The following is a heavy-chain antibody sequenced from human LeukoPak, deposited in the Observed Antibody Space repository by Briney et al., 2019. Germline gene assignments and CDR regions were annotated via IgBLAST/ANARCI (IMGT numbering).Heavy chain of an antibody. D-gene: IGHD2/OR15-2a*01. Sequence: SETLSLTCTVSGGSISSGSYYWSWIRQPAGKGLEWIGRIYTSGSTNYNPSLKSRVTISVDTSKNQFSLKMNSVTAADTAVYYCARHKSITYDVFDIWGQGTMVTVSS. J-gene: IGHJ3*02. CDR3: ARHKSITYDVFDI. CDR1: GGSISSGSYY. V-gene: IGHV4-61*02. CDR2: IYTSGST.